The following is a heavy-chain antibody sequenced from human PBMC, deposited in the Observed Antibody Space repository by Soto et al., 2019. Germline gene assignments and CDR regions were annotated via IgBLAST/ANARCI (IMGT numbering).Heavy chain of an antibody. Sequence: QVQLVQSGAEVKKPGASVKVSCKASGYTFTSYYMHWVRQAPGQGLEWMGIINPSGGSTSYAQKCQGRVTMTRDTSTSTVYMELSSLRSEDTAVYYCARDQGSSSSTYYYYGMDVWGQGTTVTVSS. D-gene: IGHD6-6*01. CDR3: ARDQGSSSSTYYYYGMDV. CDR2: INPSGGST. CDR1: GYTFTSYY. J-gene: IGHJ6*02. V-gene: IGHV1-46*01.